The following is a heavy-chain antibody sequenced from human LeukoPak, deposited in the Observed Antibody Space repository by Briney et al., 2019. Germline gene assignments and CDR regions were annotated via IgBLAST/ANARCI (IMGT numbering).Heavy chain of an antibody. CDR3: ARLLGYCSGGRCYRSPDVLDI. J-gene: IGHJ3*02. CDR1: GYSFTTHW. V-gene: IGHV5-51*01. Sequence: GESPKISCKASGYSFTTHWIGWVRQMPGKGLDWMGIIYPGDSDTRYSPSLQGQVIISVDKSISTVYLQWSSLKTSDTAIYYCARLLGYCSGGRCYRSPDVLDIWGQGTMLTVSS. CDR2: IYPGDSDT. D-gene: IGHD2-15*01.